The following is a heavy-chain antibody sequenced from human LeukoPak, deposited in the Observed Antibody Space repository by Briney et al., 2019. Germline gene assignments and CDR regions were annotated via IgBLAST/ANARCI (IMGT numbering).Heavy chain of an antibody. CDR1: EFTFSSYA. CDR2: IWYDGSNK. D-gene: IGHD3-22*01. J-gene: IGHJ4*02. Sequence: GGSLRLSCAASEFTFSSYAMYWVRQAPGKGLEWVTNIWYDGSNKYYADSVKGRFTISRDNSKNTLYLQMNSLRAEDTAVYYCARGLFNYDNSGLNYWGQGTRVTVSS. CDR3: ARGLFNYDNSGLNY. V-gene: IGHV3-33*01.